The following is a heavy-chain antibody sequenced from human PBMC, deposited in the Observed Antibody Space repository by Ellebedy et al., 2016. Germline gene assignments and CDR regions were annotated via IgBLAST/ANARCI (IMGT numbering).Heavy chain of an antibody. D-gene: IGHD3-10*01. J-gene: IGHJ3*02. Sequence: GGSLRLXXAASGFTFSSYAMSWVRQAPGKGLEWVSAISGSGGSTYYADSVKGRFTISRDNAKNSLYLQMNSLRAEDTAVYYCARDGEYAFDIWGQGTMVTVSS. V-gene: IGHV3-23*01. CDR3: ARDGEYAFDI. CDR1: GFTFSSYA. CDR2: ISGSGGST.